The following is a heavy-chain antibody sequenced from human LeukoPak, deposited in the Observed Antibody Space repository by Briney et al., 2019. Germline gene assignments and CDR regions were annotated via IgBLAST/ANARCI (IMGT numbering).Heavy chain of an antibody. CDR1: GFIFSDYW. Sequence: GGSLRLSCAASGFIFSDYWMHWVRQGPGEGLVWVSRIKSDGSSTSYADSVKGRFTISRDNAKNSLYLQMNSLRAEDTALYYCAKVLRYFDWLSLFDYWGQGTLVTVSS. V-gene: IGHV3-74*01. CDR2: IKSDGSST. CDR3: AKVLRYFDWLSLFDY. J-gene: IGHJ4*02. D-gene: IGHD3-9*01.